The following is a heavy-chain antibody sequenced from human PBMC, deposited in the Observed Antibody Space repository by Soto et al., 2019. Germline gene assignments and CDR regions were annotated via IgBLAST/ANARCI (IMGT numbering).Heavy chain of an antibody. J-gene: IGHJ4*02. CDR1: WCSLTTTGVG. V-gene: IGHV2-5*02. CDR2: IYWDDGK. CDR3: ANRHYNGGSRPFDV. Sequence: XGPTLVNPTQTLTLACTFYWCSLTTTGVGVAWIRQPPGKALEWLALIYWDDGKRYSPSPSLKNRLSITKDTSKNQVVLTMENMDTMDTATYYCANRHYNGGSRPFDVWGQGTLVTVSS. D-gene: IGHD2-15*01.